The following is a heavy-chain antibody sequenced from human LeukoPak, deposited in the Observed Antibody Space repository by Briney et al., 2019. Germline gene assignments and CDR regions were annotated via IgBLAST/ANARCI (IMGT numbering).Heavy chain of an antibody. Sequence: GSLRLSCAVSGFTFSSYEMSWVRQAPGKGLEWVSYISSNGNTIYYADSVKGRFTISRDNSKNSLYLQMNSLRAEDTALYYCATLGDIVVVVAATHYWGQGTLVTVSS. J-gene: IGHJ4*02. CDR1: GFTFSSYE. V-gene: IGHV3-48*03. CDR3: ATLGDIVVVVAATHY. CDR2: ISSNGNTI. D-gene: IGHD2-15*01.